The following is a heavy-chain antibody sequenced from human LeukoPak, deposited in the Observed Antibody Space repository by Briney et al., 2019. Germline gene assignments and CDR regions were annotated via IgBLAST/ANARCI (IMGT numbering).Heavy chain of an antibody. CDR3: ASDSTPIYYYYYMDV. CDR2: INPNSGGT. J-gene: IGHJ6*03. V-gene: IGHV1-2*02. Sequence: ASVKVSCKASGYTFTGYYMHWVRQAPGQGLEWMGWINPNSGGTNYAQKFQGRVTMPRDTSISTAYMELSRLRSDDTAVYYCASDSTPIYYYYYMDVWSKGTTVTISS. CDR1: GYTFTGYY.